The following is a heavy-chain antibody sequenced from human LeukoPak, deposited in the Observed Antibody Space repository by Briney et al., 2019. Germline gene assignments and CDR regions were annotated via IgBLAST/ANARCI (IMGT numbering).Heavy chain of an antibody. J-gene: IGHJ4*02. V-gene: IGHV3-74*01. CDR2: IYNSGAKI. D-gene: IGHD6-19*01. Sequence: GGSLRLSCAASGFTFSSYWMHWVRQAPGKGLEWVSSIYNSGAKIFYADSVKGRFTISRDNSKNMLYLQMNSLRVEDTAVYYCAKDVAPDSGWDLDYWGQGTLVTVSS. CDR1: GFTFSSYW. CDR3: AKDVAPDSGWDLDY.